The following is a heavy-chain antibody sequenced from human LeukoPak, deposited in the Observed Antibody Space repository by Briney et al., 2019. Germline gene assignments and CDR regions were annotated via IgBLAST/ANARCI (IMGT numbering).Heavy chain of an antibody. V-gene: IGHV3-33*01. CDR3: TRRLDY. Sequence: PGRSLRLSCAASGFTFSSYGMHWVRQAPGKGLEWVAVIWYDGSNKYYVDSVKGRFTISRDNAKNSLYLQLNSLRAEDTAVYYCTRRLDYWGQGTLVTVSS. CDR2: IWYDGSNK. CDR1: GFTFSSYG. D-gene: IGHD4-11*01. J-gene: IGHJ4*02.